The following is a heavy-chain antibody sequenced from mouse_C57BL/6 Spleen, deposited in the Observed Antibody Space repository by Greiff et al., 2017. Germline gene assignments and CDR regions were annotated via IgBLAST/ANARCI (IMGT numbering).Heavy chain of an antibody. J-gene: IGHJ4*01. CDR3: ASHRGPYYYAMDY. CDR2: IWSGGST. V-gene: IGHV2-2*01. D-gene: IGHD3-3*01. Sequence: VQGVESGPGLVQPSQSLSITCTVSGFSLTSYGVHWVRQSPGKGLEWLGVIWSGGSTDYNAAFISRLSISKDNSKSQVFFKMNSLQADDTAIYYGASHRGPYYYAMDYWGQGTSVTVSS. CDR1: GFSLTSYG.